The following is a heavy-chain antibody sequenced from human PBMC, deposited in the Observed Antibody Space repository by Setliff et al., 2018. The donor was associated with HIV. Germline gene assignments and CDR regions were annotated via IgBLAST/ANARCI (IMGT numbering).Heavy chain of an antibody. V-gene: IGHV4-39*01. Sequence: SETLSLTCTVSGDSLAGSHYSWGWVRQPPGQGLEWLGNLFHTGSSYFNPSLKSRLTMSVDTSKNQFSLSLISMTAADSAVYYCARLGDNSDWRSNYFFYYVDVWGKGTTVTVSS. CDR2: LFHTGSS. D-gene: IGHD3-22*01. J-gene: IGHJ6*03. CDR1: GDSLAGSHYS. CDR3: ARLGDNSDWRSNYFFYYVDV.